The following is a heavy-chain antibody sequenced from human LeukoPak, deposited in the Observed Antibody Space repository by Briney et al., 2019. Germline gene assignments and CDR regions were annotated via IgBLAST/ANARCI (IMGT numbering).Heavy chain of an antibody. Sequence: SETLSLTCTVSGGSISSSSYYWGWIRQPQGKGLEWIVSIYYSGSTYYNPSLKSRVTISVDTSKNQFSLKLSSVTAADTAVYYCARLGGIAVAGNTFDYWGQGTLVTVSS. CDR2: IYYSGST. J-gene: IGHJ4*02. CDR1: GGSISSSSYY. CDR3: ARLGGIAVAGNTFDY. V-gene: IGHV4-39*01. D-gene: IGHD6-19*01.